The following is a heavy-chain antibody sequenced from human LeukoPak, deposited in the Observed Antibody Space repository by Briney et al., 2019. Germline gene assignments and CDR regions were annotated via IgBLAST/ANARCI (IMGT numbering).Heavy chain of an antibody. V-gene: IGHV3-33*01. D-gene: IGHD2-15*01. CDR1: RFTFSNYG. J-gene: IGHJ4*02. CDR2: IWYDGSNK. Sequence: GGSLRLSCAASRFTFSNYGMHWVRQAPGKGLEWVAVIWYDGSNKYYADSVKGRFTVSRDNSKNTLYLQMNSLRAEDTAVYYCARDKAAALDCWGQGTLVTVSS. CDR3: ARDKAAALDC.